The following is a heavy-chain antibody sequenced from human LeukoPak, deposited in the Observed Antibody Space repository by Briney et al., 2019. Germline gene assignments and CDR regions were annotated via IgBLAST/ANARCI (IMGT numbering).Heavy chain of an antibody. CDR3: ARAESRCGGDCYYGEYYFDY. Sequence: GGSLRLSCAASGFTFSDYYMSWIRQAPGKGLEWVSYISSSGSTIYYADSVKGRFTISRDNAKNSLYLQMNSLRAEDTAVYYCARAESRCGGDCYYGEYYFDYWGQGTLVTVSS. D-gene: IGHD2-21*02. CDR1: GFTFSDYY. J-gene: IGHJ4*02. V-gene: IGHV3-11*04. CDR2: ISSSGSTI.